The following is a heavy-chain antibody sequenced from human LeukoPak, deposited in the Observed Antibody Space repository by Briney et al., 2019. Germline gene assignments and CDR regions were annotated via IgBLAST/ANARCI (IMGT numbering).Heavy chain of an antibody. J-gene: IGHJ4*02. Sequence: SVKVSCKASGGTFSSYAISWVRQAPGQGLEWMGRIIPILGIANYAQKFQGRVTITADKSTSTAYMELSSLRSEDTAVYYCARERDIVATIYYFDYWGQGTLVTVSS. CDR1: GGTFSSYA. V-gene: IGHV1-69*04. D-gene: IGHD5-12*01. CDR2: IIPILGIA. CDR3: ARERDIVATIYYFDY.